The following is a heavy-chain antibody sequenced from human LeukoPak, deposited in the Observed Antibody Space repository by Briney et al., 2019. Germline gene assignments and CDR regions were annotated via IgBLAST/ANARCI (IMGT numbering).Heavy chain of an antibody. V-gene: IGHV3-30*03. CDR2: ISYDGSNK. D-gene: IGHD6-13*01. CDR1: GFTFSSYG. J-gene: IGHJ4*02. Sequence: GGSLRLSCAASGFTFSSYGMHWVRQAPGKGLEWVAVISYDGSNKYYADSVKGRFTISRDNSKNTLYLQMNSLRAEDTAVYYCARDKYSSSLGYWGQGTLVTVSS. CDR3: ARDKYSSSLGY.